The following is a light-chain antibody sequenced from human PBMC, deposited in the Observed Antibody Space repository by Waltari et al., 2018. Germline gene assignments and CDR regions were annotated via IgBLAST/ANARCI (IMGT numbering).Light chain of an antibody. J-gene: IGKJ5*01. CDR3: QQYNRWAPIP. CDR1: QSVSSI. Sequence: EIVLTQSPATLSLSPGETATLSCRASQSVSSILAWYQKKPGQAPRLLIYDASTRATSSPAKFRGSGSGTEFTLTISSLQSEDFAVYYCQQYNRWAPIPFGHETRLEIK. CDR2: DAS. V-gene: IGKV3-15*01.